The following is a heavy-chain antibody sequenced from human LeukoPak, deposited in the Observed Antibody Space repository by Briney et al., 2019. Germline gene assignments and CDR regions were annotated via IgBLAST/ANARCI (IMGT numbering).Heavy chain of an antibody. CDR2: IIPIFGTA. J-gene: IGHJ6*03. CDR1: GGTFSSYA. Sequence: SVKVSCKASGGTFSSYAISWLRQAPGQGLEWMGRIIPIFGTANYAQKFQGRVTITTDESTSTAYMELSSLRSEDTAVYYCARGVVPAASYYYYMDVWGKGTTVTVSS. D-gene: IGHD2-2*01. V-gene: IGHV1-69*05. CDR3: ARGVVPAASYYYYMDV.